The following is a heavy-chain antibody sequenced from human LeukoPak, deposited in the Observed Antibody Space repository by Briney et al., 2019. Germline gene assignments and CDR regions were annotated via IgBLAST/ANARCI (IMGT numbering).Heavy chain of an antibody. CDR3: ARDAWELDVFDI. D-gene: IGHD3-10*01. CDR2: ISGGAFST. V-gene: IGHV3-23*01. J-gene: IGHJ3*02. CDR1: GFTFRNFA. Sequence: PGGSLRLSCVTSGFTFRNFAMIWARQAPGQGLEWVSSISGGAFSTYYADSVKGRFTISRDNSKNSLYLEMDSLRAEDTAVYYCARDAWELDVFDIWGQGTLVTVSS.